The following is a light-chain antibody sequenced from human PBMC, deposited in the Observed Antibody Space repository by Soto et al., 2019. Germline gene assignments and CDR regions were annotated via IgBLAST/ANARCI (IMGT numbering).Light chain of an antibody. CDR2: CAS. J-gene: IGKJ4*01. CDR3: QRYYATPLT. Sequence: DIVMTQSPDSLAVSLSERATFNCPSSQNRLSSSNNRNYLAWYQQKPGQPPQLLIYCASTRESGVPDRFSGSGSGTDFTLTISSLPAEDVALFFCQRYYATPLTFRGGTKVEL. CDR1: QNRLSSSNNRNY. V-gene: IGKV4-1*01.